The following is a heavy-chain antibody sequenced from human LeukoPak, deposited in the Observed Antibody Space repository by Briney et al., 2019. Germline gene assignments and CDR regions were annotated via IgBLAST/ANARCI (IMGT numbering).Heavy chain of an antibody. V-gene: IGHV3-21*01. CDR1: GFTFSSFS. CDR3: ARPPFEYSSSSGWFDP. CDR2: ISSGSSYI. Sequence: GGSLRLSCAASGFTFSSFSMNWVRQAPGKGLEWVSSISSGSSYIYYANSVKGRFTISRDNAKNSLYLQMNSLRAEDTAVYYCARPPFEYSSSSGWFDPWGQGTLVTVSS. J-gene: IGHJ5*02. D-gene: IGHD6-6*01.